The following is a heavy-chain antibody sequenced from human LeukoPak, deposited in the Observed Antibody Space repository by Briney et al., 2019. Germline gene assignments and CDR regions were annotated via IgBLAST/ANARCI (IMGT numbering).Heavy chain of an antibody. CDR2: IYYSGST. CDR3: ARADDCTNGVCDAFDI. D-gene: IGHD2-8*01. V-gene: IGHV4-39*07. J-gene: IGHJ3*02. Sequence: SETLSLTCTVSGGSISSSSYYWGWIRQPPGKGLEWIGSIYYSGSTYYNPSLKSRVTISVDRSKNQFSLKLSSVTAADTAVYYCARADDCTNGVCDAFDIWGQGTMVTVSS. CDR1: GGSISSSSYY.